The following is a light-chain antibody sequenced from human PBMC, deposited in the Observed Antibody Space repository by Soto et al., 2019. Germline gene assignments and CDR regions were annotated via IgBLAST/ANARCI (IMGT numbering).Light chain of an antibody. V-gene: IGKV1-17*01. CDR3: TQHNTYPLT. CDR1: QGIRND. CDR2: TAS. Sequence: DIQMTQSPSSLSASVGDRVTITCRASQGIRNDLSWYQQKPGKAPKRLIYTASSLHSGVPSRFSGSGSGREFTLTISSLQPEDFVTYYCTQHNTYPLTFGGGTKVEIK. J-gene: IGKJ4*01.